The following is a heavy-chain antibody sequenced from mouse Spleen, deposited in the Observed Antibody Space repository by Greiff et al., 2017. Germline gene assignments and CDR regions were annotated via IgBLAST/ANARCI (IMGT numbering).Heavy chain of an antibody. D-gene: IGHD1-1*01. V-gene: IGHV1-15*01. Sequence: LVESGAELVRPGASVTLSCKASGYTFTDYEMHWVKQTPVHGLEWIGAIDPETGGTAYNQKFKGKAILTADKSSSTAYMELNSLTSEDSAVYYCARGRLLRSIDYWGQGTTLTVSS. CDR2: IDPETGGT. CDR1: GYTFTDYE. CDR3: ARGRLLRSIDY. J-gene: IGHJ2*01.